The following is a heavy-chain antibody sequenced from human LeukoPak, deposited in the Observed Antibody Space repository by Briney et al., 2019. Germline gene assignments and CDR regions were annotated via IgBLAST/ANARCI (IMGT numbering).Heavy chain of an antibody. CDR2: IIPIFGTA. Sequence: ASVKVSCKASGGTFSSYAISWVRQAPGQGLEWMGGIIPIFGTANYAQKFQGRVTITADKSTSTAYMELRSLRSDDTAVYYCARSATMVRGVIITYYYYMDVWGKGTTVTISS. V-gene: IGHV1-69*06. D-gene: IGHD3-10*01. J-gene: IGHJ6*03. CDR3: ARSATMVRGVIITYYYYMDV. CDR1: GGTFSSYA.